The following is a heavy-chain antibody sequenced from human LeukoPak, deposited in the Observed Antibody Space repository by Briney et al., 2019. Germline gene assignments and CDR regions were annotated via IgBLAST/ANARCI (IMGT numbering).Heavy chain of an antibody. J-gene: IGHJ4*02. CDR1: GFTFSNAW. V-gene: IGHV3-15*01. D-gene: IGHD6-19*01. Sequence: PGGSLRLSCAASGFTFSNAWMSWVRQAPGKGLDWVGRIKTKSDGGTTDYAAPVKGRFTISRDDSKSTLYLQMNSLKTEDTAVYYCTTGIAVAAIVVWGQGTLVTVSS. CDR3: TTGIAVAAIVV. CDR2: IKTKSDGGTT.